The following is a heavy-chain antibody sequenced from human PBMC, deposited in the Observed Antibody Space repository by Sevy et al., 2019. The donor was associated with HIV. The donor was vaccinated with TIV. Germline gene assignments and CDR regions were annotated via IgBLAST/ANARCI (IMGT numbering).Heavy chain of an antibody. CDR2: IGTLLDR. Sequence: GGSLRLSCAASGFTFSTYDMHWVRQVAGEGLEWVSGIGTLLDRYYADSVKGRFIISRDNAKNSLFLQMNSLRAGDTAIYYCARACTAAGYKSGPIDAFDVWGQGTVVTVSS. CDR3: ARACTAAGYKSGPIDAFDV. CDR1: GFTFSTYD. D-gene: IGHD6-13*01. J-gene: IGHJ3*01. V-gene: IGHV3-13*01.